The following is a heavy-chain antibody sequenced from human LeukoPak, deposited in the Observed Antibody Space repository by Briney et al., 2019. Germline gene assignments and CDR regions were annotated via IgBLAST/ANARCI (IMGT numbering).Heavy chain of an antibody. J-gene: IGHJ4*02. Sequence: GGSLRLSCAASGFTFNDYNMRWIRQAPGKGLEWVSSISRSGSTKYYADSVKGRFAISRDNSKNTLYLQMNSLRVEDTAVYYCAKNRESYWVPELDYWGQGTLVTVSS. CDR1: GFTFNDYN. CDR3: AKNRESYWVPELDY. V-gene: IGHV3-11*01. D-gene: IGHD1-26*01. CDR2: ISRSGSTK.